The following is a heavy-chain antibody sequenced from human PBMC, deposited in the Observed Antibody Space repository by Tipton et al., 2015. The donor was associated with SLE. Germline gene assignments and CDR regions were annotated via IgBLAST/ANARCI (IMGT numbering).Heavy chain of an antibody. CDR2: IRPGSGIP. V-gene: IGHV1-46*01. CDR3: AREPPENYYFDY. CDR1: GYTFTAYY. Sequence: VQLVQSGAEVKKPGASVKVSCKASGYTFTAYYLHWVRQAPGQGPEWMGIIRPGSGIPDNTQKFQGRLTLTSDTSTSTVHMELSGLRSEDTAVYYCAREPPENYYFDYWGQGTLVTVSS. J-gene: IGHJ4*02.